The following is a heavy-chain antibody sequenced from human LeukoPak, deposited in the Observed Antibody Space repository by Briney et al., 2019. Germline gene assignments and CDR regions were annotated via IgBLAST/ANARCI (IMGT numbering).Heavy chain of an antibody. CDR2: INWNGGST. J-gene: IGHJ4*02. CDR1: GFPFDDYG. D-gene: IGHD3-3*01. Sequence: GSLETSCSAPGFPFDDYGMGLVRPASRKGLGVVSGINWNGGSTGYADSVKGRFTISRDNAKNSLYLQMNSLRAEDTALYHCARDLYYDFWSGYYTGAFDYWGQGTLVTVSS. V-gene: IGHV3-20*01. CDR3: ARDLYYDFWSGYYTGAFDY.